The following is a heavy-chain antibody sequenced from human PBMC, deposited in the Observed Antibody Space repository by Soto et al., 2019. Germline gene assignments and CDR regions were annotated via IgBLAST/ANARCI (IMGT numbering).Heavy chain of an antibody. CDR3: AREGIAGYYGMDV. Sequence: ASVKVSCKASGYTFTGYYMHWVRQAPGQGLEWMGWINPNSGGTNYAQKFQGWVTMTRDTSISTAYMELSRLRSDDTAVYYCAREGIAGYYGMDVWGQGTTVTVSS. J-gene: IGHJ6*02. V-gene: IGHV1-2*04. CDR1: GYTFTGYY. CDR2: INPNSGGT. D-gene: IGHD6-13*01.